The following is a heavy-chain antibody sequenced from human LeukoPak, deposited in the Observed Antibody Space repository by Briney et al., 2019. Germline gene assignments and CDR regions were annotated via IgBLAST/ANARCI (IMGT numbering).Heavy chain of an antibody. CDR1: GGSFSGYY. CDR2: IYYSGST. J-gene: IGHJ6*03. CDR3: ARHGDYYYYMDV. D-gene: IGHD3-3*01. V-gene: IGHV4-34*01. Sequence: SETLSLTCAVYGGSFSGYYWSWIRQPPGKGLEWIGSIYYSGSTYYNSSLKSRVTISVDTSKNQFSLKLSSVTAADTAVYYCARHGDYYYYMDVWGKGTTVTISS.